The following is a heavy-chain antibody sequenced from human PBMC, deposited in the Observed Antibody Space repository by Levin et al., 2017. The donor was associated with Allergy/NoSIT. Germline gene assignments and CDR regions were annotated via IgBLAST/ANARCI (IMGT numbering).Heavy chain of an antibody. D-gene: IGHD2-21*01. V-gene: IGHV3-30*04. CDR1: GLNFGMSI. CDR2: LSYDGFSE. Sequence: PGGSLRLSCAASGLNFGMSIMHWVRQAPGKGLEWVSALSYDGFSEYYADSVKGRFSISRDDSKNIVFLKLDRLTLEDTALYSCAREGFNSGHCGGFDVWGQGTMVTVSS. J-gene: IGHJ3*01. CDR3: AREGFNSGHCGGFDV.